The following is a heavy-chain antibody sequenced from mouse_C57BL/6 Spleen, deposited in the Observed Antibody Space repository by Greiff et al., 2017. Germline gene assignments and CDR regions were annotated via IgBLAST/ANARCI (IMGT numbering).Heavy chain of an antibody. D-gene: IGHD2-4*01. CDR3: ARSGDYDYDGFAY. Sequence: EVQLQQSGPELVKPGASVKISCKASGYTFTDYYMNWVKQSHGKSLEWIGDINPNNGGTSYNQKFKGKATLTVDKSSSTAYMELRSLTSEDSAVYYCARSGDYDYDGFAYWGQGTLVTVSA. V-gene: IGHV1-26*01. CDR2: INPNNGGT. CDR1: GYTFTDYY. J-gene: IGHJ3*01.